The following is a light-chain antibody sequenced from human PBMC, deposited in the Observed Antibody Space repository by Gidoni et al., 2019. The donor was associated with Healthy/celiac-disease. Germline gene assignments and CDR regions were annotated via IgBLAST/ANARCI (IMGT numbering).Light chain of an antibody. CDR1: SSNIGSNT. CDR3: AAWDDSLNAHYV. J-gene: IGLJ1*01. CDR2: SNN. Sequence: QSVLTQPPSASGTPGQRVTISCSGSSSNIGSNTVIWYQQLPGTAPKLLIYSNNQRPSGVPDRFSGSKSGTSASLAISGLQSEDEADYYCAAWDDSLNAHYVFGTGTKVTVL. V-gene: IGLV1-44*01.